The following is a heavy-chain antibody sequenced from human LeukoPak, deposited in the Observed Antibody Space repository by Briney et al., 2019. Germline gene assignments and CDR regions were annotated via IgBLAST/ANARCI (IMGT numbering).Heavy chain of an antibody. D-gene: IGHD6-19*01. V-gene: IGHV3-23*01. CDR2: ISGSGGST. Sequence: GGSLRLSCAASGFTFSSYAMSWVRQAPGKGLKWVSAISGSGGSTYYADSVKGRFTISRDNSKNTLYLQMNSLRAEDTAVYYCAKALRVGAVDNWYFDLWGRGTLVTVSS. J-gene: IGHJ2*01. CDR1: GFTFSSYA. CDR3: AKALRVGAVDNWYFDL.